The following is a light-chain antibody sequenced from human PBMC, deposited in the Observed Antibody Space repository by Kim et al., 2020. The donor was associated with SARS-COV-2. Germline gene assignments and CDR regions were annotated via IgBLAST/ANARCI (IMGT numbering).Light chain of an antibody. Sequence: SASVGDRVTITCRATESIGDWLAWYQQKPGKPPNLLIYKASNLESGVPSRFSGSGSGTEFTLTINSLQPEDFATYYCQQYHSHSYAFGQGTKLKI. CDR1: ESIGDW. V-gene: IGKV1-5*03. CDR2: KAS. J-gene: IGKJ2*01. CDR3: QQYHSHSYA.